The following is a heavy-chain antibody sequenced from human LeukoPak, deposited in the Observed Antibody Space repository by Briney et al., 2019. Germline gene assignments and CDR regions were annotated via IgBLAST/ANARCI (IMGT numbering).Heavy chain of an antibody. CDR2: IHYSGST. D-gene: IGHD6-13*01. CDR3: ARAYSSSHYFDS. V-gene: IGHV4-59*01. CDR1: DGSISSYF. Sequence: SETLSLTCTVSDGSISSYFWSWIRQPPGKGLEWIGYIHYSGSTNYNPSLKSRVTISVDTSKNQFSLKLSSVTAADTAVYYCARAYSSSHYFDSWGQGTLVTVSS. J-gene: IGHJ4*02.